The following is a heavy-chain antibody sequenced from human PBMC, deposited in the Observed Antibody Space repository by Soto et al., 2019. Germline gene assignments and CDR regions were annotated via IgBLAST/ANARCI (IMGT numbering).Heavy chain of an antibody. CDR3: ARGIATGQLDP. D-gene: IGHD2-15*01. CDR1: GYTFTRYT. J-gene: IGHJ5*02. Sequence: QVQLVQSGAEVKKPGASVKISCKASGYTFTRYTMNWVRQAPGQRLEWMGWINPDTGNTKSSQKFQDRVIITRDTSARTPYMDLSSLRSEDTAVYYCARGIATGQLDPWGQGTLLTVSS. V-gene: IGHV1-3*01. CDR2: INPDTGNT.